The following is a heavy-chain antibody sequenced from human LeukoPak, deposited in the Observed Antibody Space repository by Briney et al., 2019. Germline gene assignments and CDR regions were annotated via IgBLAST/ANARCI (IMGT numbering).Heavy chain of an antibody. Sequence: GGSLRLSCIGSGFNFGDYAMTWVRQAPGKGLEWVGFIRSKAFGATTESVASVKGRFSISRDDSKTIAYLQMNSLKAEDTAIYNCTRARGGYTSGIDYWGQGTLVTVSS. D-gene: IGHD6-19*01. V-gene: IGHV3-49*04. CDR3: TRARGGYTSGIDY. CDR1: GFNFGDYA. CDR2: IRSKAFGATT. J-gene: IGHJ4*02.